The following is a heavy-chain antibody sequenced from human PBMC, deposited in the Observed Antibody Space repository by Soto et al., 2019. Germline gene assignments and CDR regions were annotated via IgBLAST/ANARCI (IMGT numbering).Heavy chain of an antibody. CDR2: IIPIFGTA. V-gene: IGHV1-69*13. CDR1: GGTFSSYA. J-gene: IGHJ6*02. Sequence: ASVKVSCKASGGTFSSYAISWVRQAPGQGLEWMGGIIPIFGTANYAQKFQGRVTITADESTSTAYMELSSLRSEDTAVYYCARDPFGSSIVDYYYGMDVWGQGTTVTVSS. CDR3: ARDPFGSSIVDYYYGMDV. D-gene: IGHD2-2*01.